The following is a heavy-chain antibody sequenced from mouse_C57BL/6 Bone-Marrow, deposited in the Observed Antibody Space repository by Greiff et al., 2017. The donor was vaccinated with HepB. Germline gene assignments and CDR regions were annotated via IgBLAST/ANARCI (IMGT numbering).Heavy chain of an antibody. J-gene: IGHJ4*01. D-gene: IGHD1-1*01. CDR3: ARSYYYGSSYAAMDY. CDR1: GYTFTSYG. CDR2: IYPRSGNT. V-gene: IGHV1-81*01. Sequence: QVQLQQSGAELARPGASVKLSCKASGYTFTSYGISWVKQRTGQGLEWIGEIYPRSGNTYYNEKFKGKATLTADKSSSTAYMELRSLTSEDSAVYFCARSYYYGSSYAAMDYWGQGTSVTVSS.